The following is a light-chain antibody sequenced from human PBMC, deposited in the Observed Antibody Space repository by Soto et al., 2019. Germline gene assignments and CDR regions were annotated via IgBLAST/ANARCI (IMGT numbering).Light chain of an antibody. Sequence: VLTQPPSVSEAPRQRVTISCSGSSSNIGNNAVNWYQQLPGKAPKLLIYYDDLLPSGVSDRFSGSKSGTSVSLAISGLQSEDEADYYCAAWDDSLNGRLFGTGTKATGL. CDR2: YDD. V-gene: IGLV1-36*01. CDR3: AAWDDSLNGRL. CDR1: SSNIGNNA. J-gene: IGLJ1*01.